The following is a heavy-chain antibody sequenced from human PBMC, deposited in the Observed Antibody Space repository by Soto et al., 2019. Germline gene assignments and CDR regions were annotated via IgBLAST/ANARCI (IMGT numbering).Heavy chain of an antibody. J-gene: IGHJ3*01. V-gene: IGHV3-21*01. CDR3: ASVVSPVDACEF. CDR1: ELNFISHS. CDR2: ISSSSSYI. Sequence: LRHSYTVAELNFISHSMNWVSQAPGKGLEWVSSISSSSSYIYYADSVKGRFTISRDNAKNSLYLKMNSLRAEDSAVYYCASVVSPVDACEFGGQGTMVTV.